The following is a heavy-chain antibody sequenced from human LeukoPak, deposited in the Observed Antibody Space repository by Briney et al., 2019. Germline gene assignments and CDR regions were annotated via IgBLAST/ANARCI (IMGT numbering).Heavy chain of an antibody. V-gene: IGHV3-13*01. Sequence: GGSLRLSCAGSGFSFSTYDMLWVRQAPGKGLEWVSAIGSGGDTYYAGSVKGRFTISRESANNPFYLQMNSLNAGDTAVYFCARAVAGTDEIDSWGQGTLVTVSS. CDR1: GFSFSTYD. D-gene: IGHD6-19*01. J-gene: IGHJ4*02. CDR2: IGSGGDT. CDR3: ARAVAGTDEIDS.